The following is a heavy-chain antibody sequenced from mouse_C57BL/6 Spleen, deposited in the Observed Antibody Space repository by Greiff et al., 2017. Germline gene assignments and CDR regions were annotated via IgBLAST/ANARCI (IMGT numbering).Heavy chain of an antibody. Sequence: EVMLVESGEGLVKPGGSLKLSCAASGFTFSSYAMSWVRQTPEKRLEWVAYISSGGDYIYYADTVKGLFTISRDNARNTLYLQMSSLKSEDTAMYYCTRDYGSSYPWYFDVWGTGTTVTVSS. V-gene: IGHV5-9-1*02. CDR1: GFTFSSYA. D-gene: IGHD1-1*01. J-gene: IGHJ1*03. CDR3: TRDYGSSYPWYFDV. CDR2: ISSGGDYI.